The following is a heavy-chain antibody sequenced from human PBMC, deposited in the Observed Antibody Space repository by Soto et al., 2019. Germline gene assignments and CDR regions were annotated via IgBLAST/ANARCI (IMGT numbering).Heavy chain of an antibody. J-gene: IGHJ4*01. Sequence: EVQVLESGGGLVQRGGSLRLCCVASGLTFTGSAMSWARQAPGKGLEWVAAIRGDGCYTYYADSAKGRFIISRDNSRSTLSLQMNSLRDEDTALYYCVKDFRCSNWGHGTLVTGAS. V-gene: IGHV3-23*01. CDR3: VKDFRCSN. CDR1: GLTFTGSA. CDR2: IRGDGCYT. D-gene: IGHD3-10*02.